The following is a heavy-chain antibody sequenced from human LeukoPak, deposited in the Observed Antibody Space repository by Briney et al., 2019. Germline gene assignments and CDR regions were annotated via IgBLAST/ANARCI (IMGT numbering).Heavy chain of an antibody. Sequence: ASVKVSFKASGYTFTDYYMHWVRQAPGQGLEWMGWLNPNSGDTNYAQKFQGRVSMTRDTSISTAYMDLSDLRSDDTAVYYCARGIAAAGTAAFDIWGQGTMVTVSS. D-gene: IGHD6-13*01. CDR2: LNPNSGDT. CDR3: ARGIAAAGTAAFDI. J-gene: IGHJ3*02. CDR1: GYTFTDYY. V-gene: IGHV1-2*02.